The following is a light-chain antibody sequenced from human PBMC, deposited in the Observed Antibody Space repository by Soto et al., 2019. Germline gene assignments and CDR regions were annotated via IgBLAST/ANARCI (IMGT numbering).Light chain of an antibody. CDR1: SSNIGNNY. Sequence: QSVLTQPPSVSAAPGQKVTISCSGSSSNIGNNYVSWYQQLPGTAPKLLIYDNNQRPSGIPDRFSGSKSGTSATLGITGLQTGDEADYYCGTWDSSLSVYVFGIGTKVTVL. CDR3: GTWDSSLSVYV. J-gene: IGLJ1*01. V-gene: IGLV1-51*01. CDR2: DNN.